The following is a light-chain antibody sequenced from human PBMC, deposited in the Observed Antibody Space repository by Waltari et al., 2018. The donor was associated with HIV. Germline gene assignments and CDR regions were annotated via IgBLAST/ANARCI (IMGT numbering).Light chain of an antibody. V-gene: IGLV1-44*01. CDR3: AAWDDSLNGRYV. CDR1: SSNTGRHA. CDR2: ARN. J-gene: IGLJ1*01. Sequence: QSGLTQPTSASGTPGQRVTISCSGSSSNTGRHAVHWYQPFPGAAPRLLIYARNQRSSWVPDRFSGSKSGTSASLAISGLQSEDEADYYCAAWDDSLNGRYVFGTGTKVTVL.